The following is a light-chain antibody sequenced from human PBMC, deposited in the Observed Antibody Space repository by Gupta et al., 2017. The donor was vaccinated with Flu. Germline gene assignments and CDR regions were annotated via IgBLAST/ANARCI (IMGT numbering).Light chain of an antibody. J-gene: IGKJ2*01. CDR2: EAS. Sequence: PPTLSASVGDRVTITCRASQSIRGWLAWYQRKPGKAPKLLIYEASSLESGVPSRFSGSGSETEFTLTITSLQSDDFATYYCQQYSSDSITFGQGTKLEI. CDR3: QQYSSDSIT. V-gene: IGKV1-5*03. CDR1: QSIRGW.